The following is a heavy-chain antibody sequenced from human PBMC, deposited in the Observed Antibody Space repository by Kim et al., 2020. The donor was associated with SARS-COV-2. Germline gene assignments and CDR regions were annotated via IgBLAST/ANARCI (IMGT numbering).Heavy chain of an antibody. CDR1: GGSLSGSLSGSF. CDR2: CSIKGST. D-gene: IGHD3-16*01. Sequence: SETLSLTCAVSGGSLSGSLSGSFWRSIRQPPGMGLEWIEDCSIKGSTNHHPTLRRRVTISVDKSKNQFSLNMRSMSAADTAMYYCAKVSGDSTGGGAFDMWGQGMMVTVSS. CDR3: AKVSGDSTGGGAFDM. J-gene: IGHJ3*02. V-gene: IGHV4-34*01.